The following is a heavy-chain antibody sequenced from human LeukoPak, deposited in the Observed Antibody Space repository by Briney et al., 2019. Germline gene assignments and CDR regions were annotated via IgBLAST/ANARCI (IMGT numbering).Heavy chain of an antibody. Sequence: SSETLSLTCAVYGGSFSGYYWSWIRQPPGKGLEWIGEINHSGSTNYNPSLKSRVTISVGTSKNQFSLKLSSVTAADTAVYYCARGPMITFGGAKKYFDYWGQGTLVTVSS. CDR1: GGSFSGYY. V-gene: IGHV4-34*01. CDR3: ARGPMITFGGAKKYFDY. CDR2: INHSGST. D-gene: IGHD3-16*01. J-gene: IGHJ4*02.